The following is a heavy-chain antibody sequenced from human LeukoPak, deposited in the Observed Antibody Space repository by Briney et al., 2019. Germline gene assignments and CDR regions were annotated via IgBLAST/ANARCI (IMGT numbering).Heavy chain of an antibody. CDR1: GFIFTNYF. CDR2: IKHDGSEK. CDR3: ARDFNWAFDF. V-gene: IGHV3-7*01. J-gene: IGHJ4*02. D-gene: IGHD1-1*01. Sequence: GGSLRLSCAASGFIFTNYFMSWVRQAPGKGLEWVASIKHDGSEKYYVDSVEGRFTISRDNAKNSVYLQMNSLRAEDSAVYYCARDFNWAFDFWGQGILVTVSS.